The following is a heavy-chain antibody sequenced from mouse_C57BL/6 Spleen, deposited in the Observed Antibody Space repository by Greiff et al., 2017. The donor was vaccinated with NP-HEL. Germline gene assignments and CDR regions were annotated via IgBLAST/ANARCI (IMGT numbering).Heavy chain of an antibody. D-gene: IGHD2-1*01. CDR1: GFTFSSYA. CDR2: ISDGGSYT. J-gene: IGHJ2*01. V-gene: IGHV5-4*01. CDR3: AREGHGNYFDY. Sequence: EVKLMESGGGLVKPGGSLKLSCAASGFTFSSYAMSWVRQTPEKRLEWVATISDGGSYTYYPDNVKGRFTISRDNAKNNLYLQMSHLKSEDTAMYYCAREGHGNYFDYWGQGTTLTVSS.